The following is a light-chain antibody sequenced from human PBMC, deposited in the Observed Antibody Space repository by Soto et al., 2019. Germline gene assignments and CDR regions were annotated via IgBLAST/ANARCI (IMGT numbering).Light chain of an antibody. J-gene: IGKJ2*01. CDR1: QRMTNNF. CDR3: QQYGRSPFT. CDR2: GAS. V-gene: IGKV3-20*01. Sequence: EIVLTQSPDTLSLSPGERVTLSCRASQRMTNNFLAWFQQKPGLAPRLLIHGASTRASGVPDRLTGGGSGTDFVHTISRVEPEDFAVYYCQQYGRSPFTFGQGTKLQIK.